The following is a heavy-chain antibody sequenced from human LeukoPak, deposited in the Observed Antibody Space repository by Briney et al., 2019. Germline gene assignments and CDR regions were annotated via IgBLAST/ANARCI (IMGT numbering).Heavy chain of an antibody. Sequence: DSVQGRFSISRDNSNNILHLEMNSLGAEDTAMYYCAQQYGVNYQYWFFDLWGRGTLVTVSS. D-gene: IGHD4-17*01. J-gene: IGHJ2*01. V-gene: IGHV3-33*06. CDR3: AQQYGVNYQYWFFDL.